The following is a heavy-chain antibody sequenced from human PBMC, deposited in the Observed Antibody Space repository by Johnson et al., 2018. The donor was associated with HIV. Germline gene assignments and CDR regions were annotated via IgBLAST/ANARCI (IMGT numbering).Heavy chain of an antibody. J-gene: IGHJ3*02. Sequence: VQLVESGGGLVQPGRSLRLSCTASGFPFGDYAMSWFRQAPGKGLEWVSFIRSKAYGGTTEYAASLRGRSTISRDDSKSIAYLQIDSLKADDTAVYYCTGGRDLRAFDIWDQGTMVTVSS. D-gene: IGHD2-21*02. V-gene: IGHV3-49*03. CDR1: GFPFGDYA. CDR2: IRSKAYGGTT. CDR3: TGGRDLRAFDI.